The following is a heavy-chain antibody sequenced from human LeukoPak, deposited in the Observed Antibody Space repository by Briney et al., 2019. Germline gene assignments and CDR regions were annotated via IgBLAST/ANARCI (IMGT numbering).Heavy chain of an antibody. CDR2: ISAYNGNT. D-gene: IGHD1-26*01. CDR1: GYTFTSYG. CDR3: ARVGGSYPHYYYYYYMDV. Sequence: ASVKVSCKASGYTFTSYGFSWVRQAPGQGLEWMGWISAYNGNTNYAQKLQGRVTMTTDTSTSTAYMELRSLRSDDTAVYYCARVGGSYPHYYYYYYMDVWGKGTTVTVSS. J-gene: IGHJ6*03. V-gene: IGHV1-18*01.